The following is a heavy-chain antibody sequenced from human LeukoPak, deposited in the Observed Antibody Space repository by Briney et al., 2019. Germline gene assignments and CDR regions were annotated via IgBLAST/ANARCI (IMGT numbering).Heavy chain of an antibody. J-gene: IGHJ4*02. V-gene: IGHV3-11*01. Sequence: GGSLRLSCAASGFTFSDYYMSWIRQAPGEGLEWVSYISSSGSTIYYADSVKGRFTISRDNAKNSLYLQMNSLRAEDTAVYYCARDAINYYGSGSPTFDYWGQGTLVTVSS. CDR1: GFTFSDYY. CDR3: ARDAINYYGSGSPTFDY. D-gene: IGHD3-10*01. CDR2: ISSSGSTI.